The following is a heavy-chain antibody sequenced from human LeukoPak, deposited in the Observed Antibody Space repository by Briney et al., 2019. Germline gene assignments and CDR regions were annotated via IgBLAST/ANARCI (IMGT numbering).Heavy chain of an antibody. CDR1: GFTFSSYG. CDR2: ISGSGGST. V-gene: IGHV3-23*01. CDR3: AKHLPHIVVVITEHPIDAFDI. Sequence: PGGSLRLSCAASGFTFSSYGMHWVRQAPGKGLEWVSAISGSGGSTYYADSVKGRFTISRDNSKNTLYLQMNSLRAEDTAVYYCAKHLPHIVVVITEHPIDAFDIWGQGTMVTVSS. D-gene: IGHD3-22*01. J-gene: IGHJ3*02.